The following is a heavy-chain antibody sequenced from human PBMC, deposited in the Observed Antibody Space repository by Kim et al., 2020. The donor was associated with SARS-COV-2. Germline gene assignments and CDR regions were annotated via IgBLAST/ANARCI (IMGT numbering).Heavy chain of an antibody. V-gene: IGHV3-43*02. Sequence: GGSLRLSCAASGFTFDDYAMHWVRQAPGKGLEWVSLISGDGGSTYYADSVKGRFTISRDNSKNSLYLQMNSLRTEDTALYYCAKDIRIQPYYDFWSGRLAYDAFDIWGQGTMVTVSS. CDR2: ISGDGGST. CDR1: GFTFDDYA. D-gene: IGHD3-3*01. J-gene: IGHJ3*02. CDR3: AKDIRIQPYYDFWSGRLAYDAFDI.